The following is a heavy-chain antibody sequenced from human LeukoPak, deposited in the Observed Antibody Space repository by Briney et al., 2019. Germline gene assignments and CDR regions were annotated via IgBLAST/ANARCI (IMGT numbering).Heavy chain of an antibody. V-gene: IGHV4-39*01. D-gene: IGHD3-3*01. J-gene: IGHJ4*02. CDR2: IYYTGST. CDR3: ARQRVLRFLEWLEYFDY. CDR1: GASISNSSYQ. Sequence: PSETLSLTCIVSGASISNSSYQWGWIRQPPGKGLEWIGSIYYTGSTYYNPSLKSRVTISVDTSKNQFSLKLSSVTAADTAVYYCARQRVLRFLEWLEYFDYWGQGTLVTVSS.